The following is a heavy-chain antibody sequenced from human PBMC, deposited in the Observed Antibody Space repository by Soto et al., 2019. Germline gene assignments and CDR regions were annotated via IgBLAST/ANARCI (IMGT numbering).Heavy chain of an antibody. CDR3: ARVVSSGYYDFDY. Sequence: SETLSLTCTVSGGSIISGGYYRSWIRQPPGKGLEWIGYMYNSGSTYYNPSLKSRVSISVDTSKNQFSLRLSSVTAADTAVYFCARVVSSGYYDFDYWGQGTLVTVSS. V-gene: IGHV4-30-4*01. CDR2: MYNSGST. CDR1: GGSIISGGYY. J-gene: IGHJ4*02. D-gene: IGHD3-22*01.